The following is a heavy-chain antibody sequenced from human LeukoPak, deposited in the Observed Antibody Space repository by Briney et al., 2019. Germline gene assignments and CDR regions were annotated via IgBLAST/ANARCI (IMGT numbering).Heavy chain of an antibody. J-gene: IGHJ4*02. Sequence: SETLSLTCTVSGGSISSYYWSWVRQPAGKGLEWVGRIYASGNTNYNPSLKGRVTMTVDTSKNQFSLNLSSVTAADTAVYYCARGRGSSWYYFDSWGQGTLVTVSS. D-gene: IGHD6-13*01. CDR3: ARGRGSSWYYFDS. CDR2: IYASGNT. V-gene: IGHV4-4*07. CDR1: GGSISSYY.